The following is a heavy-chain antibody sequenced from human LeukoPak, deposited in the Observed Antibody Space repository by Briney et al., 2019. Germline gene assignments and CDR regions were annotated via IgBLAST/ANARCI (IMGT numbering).Heavy chain of an antibody. CDR3: AKGQLWLNYFDY. D-gene: IGHD5-18*01. J-gene: IGHJ4*02. CDR2: ISGSGGST. V-gene: IGHV3-23*01. Sequence: GGSLRLSCAVSGFTFSSYAMSWVRQAPGKGLEWVSAISGSGGSTYYADSVKGRFTISRDNSKNTLYLQMNSLRAEDTAVYYCAKGQLWLNYFDYWGQGTLVTVSS. CDR1: GFTFSSYA.